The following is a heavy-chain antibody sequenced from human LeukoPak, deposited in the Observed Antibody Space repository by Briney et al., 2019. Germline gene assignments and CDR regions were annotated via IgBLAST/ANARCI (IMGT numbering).Heavy chain of an antibody. CDR1: GGSISSGSFY. Sequence: TLSLTCSVSGGSISSGSFYWTWIRQPAGKGLEWIGRIYSGGTTTYSPSLESRVTISVDTSKTQFSLNLTSVTAADTAVYYCARQQLVGWFDPWGQGTLVTVSS. J-gene: IGHJ5*02. V-gene: IGHV4-61*02. D-gene: IGHD6-13*01. CDR2: IYSGGTT. CDR3: ARQQLVGWFDP.